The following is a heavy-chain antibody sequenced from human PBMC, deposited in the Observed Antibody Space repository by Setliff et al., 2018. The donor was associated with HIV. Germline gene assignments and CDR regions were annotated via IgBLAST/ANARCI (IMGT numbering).Heavy chain of an antibody. Sequence: PGGSLRLSCAASGFTFTSYAMHWVRQAPGKGLEWVALIWYDGSNKDYADSVKGRFTISRDNSKNTLFLQMNSLRAEDTAVYYCARDVKGYIYGSTYWYFDLWGRGTLVTVSS. J-gene: IGHJ2*01. D-gene: IGHD5-18*01. CDR2: IWYDGSNK. CDR3: ARDVKGYIYGSTYWYFDL. CDR1: GFTFTSYA. V-gene: IGHV3-33*08.